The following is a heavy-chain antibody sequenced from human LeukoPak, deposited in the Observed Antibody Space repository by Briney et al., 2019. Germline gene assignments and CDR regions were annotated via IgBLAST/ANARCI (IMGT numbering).Heavy chain of an antibody. CDR1: GFTFSNYW. D-gene: IGHD5-24*01. CDR2: IKQDGSEK. J-gene: IGHJ5*02. V-gene: IGHV3-7*05. Sequence: GGSPRLSCAASGFTFSNYWMIWVRQAPGKGLEWVGNIKQDGSEKRYADSVRGRFSISRDNAQTSLYLQMNSLRAEDTAVYYCARASDPWLQLTWGQGTLVTVSS. CDR3: ARASDPWLQLT.